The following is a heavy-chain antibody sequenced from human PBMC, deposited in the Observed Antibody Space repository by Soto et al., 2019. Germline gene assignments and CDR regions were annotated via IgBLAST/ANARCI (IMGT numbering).Heavy chain of an antibody. CDR3: ARVPLVDTKGVFDY. D-gene: IGHD5-18*01. J-gene: IGHJ4*02. CDR1: GGSISSGGYY. V-gene: IGHV4-31*03. Sequence: QVQLQESGPGLVKPSQTLSLTCTVSGGSISSGGYYWSWIRQHPGKGLEGIGYIYYSGSTYYNPSLKSRVTISVDTSKHQSSLKLSSVTAADTAVYYCARVPLVDTKGVFDYWGQGTLVTVSS. CDR2: IYYSGST.